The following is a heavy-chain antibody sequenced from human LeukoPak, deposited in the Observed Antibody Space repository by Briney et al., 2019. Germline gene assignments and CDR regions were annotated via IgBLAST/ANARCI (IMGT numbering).Heavy chain of an antibody. Sequence: ASVKVSCKASGYTFTNYGISWVRQAPGQGLEWMGGIIPIFGTANYAQKFQGRVTITADESTSTAHMELSSLRSEDTAVYYCAAVAGRTEYYFDYWGQGTLVTVSS. J-gene: IGHJ4*02. CDR3: AAVAGRTEYYFDY. V-gene: IGHV1-69*13. CDR2: IIPIFGTA. D-gene: IGHD6-19*01. CDR1: GYTFTNYG.